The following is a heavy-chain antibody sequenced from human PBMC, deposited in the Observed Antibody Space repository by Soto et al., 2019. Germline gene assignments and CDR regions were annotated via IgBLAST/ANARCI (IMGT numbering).Heavy chain of an antibody. CDR1: GGSISSDY. D-gene: IGHD3-22*01. CDR2: VYNNGGT. J-gene: IGHJ3*02. V-gene: IGHV4-59*01. CDR3: ARGYYYDTSGYYSAFDI. Sequence: ASETLSLTSTVSGGSISSDYWSWIRQPPGKGLEWVGYVYNNGGTKYNPSLKSRVTISVDTSNNQFSLKLTSVTAADTAVYYCARGYYYDTSGYYSAFDIWGQGTMVTVSS.